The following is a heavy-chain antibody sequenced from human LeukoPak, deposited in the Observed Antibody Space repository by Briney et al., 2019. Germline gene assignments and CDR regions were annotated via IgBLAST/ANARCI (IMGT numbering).Heavy chain of an antibody. D-gene: IGHD3-22*01. J-gene: IGHJ4*02. CDR1: GSGYSISGGFY. CDR2: IYHTGST. V-gene: IGHV4-38-2*02. CDR3: AGQFDSSGSYFY. Sequence: SETLSLTCTVSGSGYSISGGFYWGWIRQPPGKGLEWIGSIYHTGSTYYNPSLKSRATISVDTSKNQFSLKLKFVTAADTAVYYCAGQFDSSGSYFYWGQGTLVTVSS.